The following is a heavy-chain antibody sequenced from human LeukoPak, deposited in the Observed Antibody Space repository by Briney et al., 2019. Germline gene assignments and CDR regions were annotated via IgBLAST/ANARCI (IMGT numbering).Heavy chain of an antibody. CDR1: GGSISSYY. CDR3: ARGSSSRKPIDY. Sequence: SETLSLTCTVSGGSISSYYWSWIRQPPGKGLEWIGYINYSGSTNYNPSLKSRVTISVDTSKNQFSLKLSSVTAADTAVYYCARGSSSRKPIDYWGQGTLVTVSS. J-gene: IGHJ4*02. D-gene: IGHD6-13*01. CDR2: INYSGST. V-gene: IGHV4-59*01.